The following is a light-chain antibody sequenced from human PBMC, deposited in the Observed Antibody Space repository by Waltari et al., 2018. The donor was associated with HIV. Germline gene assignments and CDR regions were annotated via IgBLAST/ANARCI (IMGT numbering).Light chain of an antibody. CDR1: SSNIGSNS. J-gene: IGLJ2*01. Sequence: QSVLTQSPSASGTPGQRVIISCSGSSSNIGSNSVNWYQQLPGTAPKLLIYSNNERPSGVPDRFSGSKSGTSASLAISGLQSEDEADYNCAAWDDSLNGPVFGGGTKLTVL. V-gene: IGLV1-44*01. CDR3: AAWDDSLNGPV. CDR2: SNN.